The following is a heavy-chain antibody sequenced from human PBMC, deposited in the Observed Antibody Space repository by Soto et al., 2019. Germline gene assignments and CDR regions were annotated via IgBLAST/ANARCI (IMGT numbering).Heavy chain of an antibody. CDR3: AREYCSSTRCYGTFDY. CDR2: IYISGNT. D-gene: IGHD2-2*01. J-gene: IGHJ4*02. Sequence: PSETLSLTCAVSGGSISGYYWSWIRQPPGKGLEWIGYIYISGNTNYNPSIKSRVNMAVETSKNQLSLKLSSVTAADTAVYFCAREYCSSTRCYGTFDYWGQGVLVTVSS. V-gene: IGHV4-59*01. CDR1: GGSISGYY.